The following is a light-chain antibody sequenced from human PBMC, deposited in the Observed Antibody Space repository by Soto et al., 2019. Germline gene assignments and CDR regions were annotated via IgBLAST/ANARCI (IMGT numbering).Light chain of an antibody. CDR1: QGISSA. CDR2: DVF. CDR3: QQLESYPLT. Sequence: AIQVTQSPSSLSASVGDTVTITCRASQGISSAFAWYQQKPGKVPRLLIYDVFNLQSGIPSRFSGSGSGTDFTLNISRLQPEDFATYYSQQLESYPLTFGQGTRLEVK. V-gene: IGKV1-13*02. J-gene: IGKJ5*01.